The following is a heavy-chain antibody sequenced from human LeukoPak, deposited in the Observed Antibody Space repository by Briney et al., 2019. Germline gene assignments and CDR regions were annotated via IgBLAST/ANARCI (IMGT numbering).Heavy chain of an antibody. J-gene: IGHJ5*02. V-gene: IGHV1-18*01. Sequence: GASVKVSCKASGYTFTSYGISWVRQAPGQGLEWMGWISAYNGNTNYAQKLQGRVTMTTDTSTSTAYMELRSLRSDDTAVYYRARENADYYDSSGYYFNWFDPWGQGTLVTVSS. CDR3: ARENADYYDSSGYYFNWFDP. D-gene: IGHD3-22*01. CDR1: GYTFTSYG. CDR2: ISAYNGNT.